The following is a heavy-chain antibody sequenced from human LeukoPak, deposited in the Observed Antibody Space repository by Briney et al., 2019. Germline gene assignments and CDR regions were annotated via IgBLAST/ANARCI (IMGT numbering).Heavy chain of an antibody. CDR1: GGSISSGGYY. J-gene: IGHJ6*04. CDR3: ARVRGGGIGIFSV. Sequence: PSQTLSLTCTVSGGSISSGGYYWSWIRQHPGKGLEWIGYIYYSGSTNYNPSLKSRVTMSVDTSKNQFSLKLSSVTAADTAVYYCARVRGGGIGIFSVWGKGTTVTVSS. V-gene: IGHV4-31*03. D-gene: IGHD3-3*01. CDR2: IYYSGST.